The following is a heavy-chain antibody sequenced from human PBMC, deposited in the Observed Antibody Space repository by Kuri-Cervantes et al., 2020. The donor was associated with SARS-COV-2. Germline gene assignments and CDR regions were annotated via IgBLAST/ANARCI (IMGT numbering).Heavy chain of an antibody. Sequence: ASVKVSCKASGYTFTSYAMHWVRQAPGQRLEWMGWINAGNGNTKYSQKFQGRVTITRDTSASTAYMELSSLRSEDTAVYYCARESPYSNGWLYYFDYWGQGSLVTFSS. CDR3: ARESPYSNGWLYYFDY. V-gene: IGHV1-3*01. CDR2: INAGNGNT. CDR1: GYTFTSYA. D-gene: IGHD6-19*01. J-gene: IGHJ4*02.